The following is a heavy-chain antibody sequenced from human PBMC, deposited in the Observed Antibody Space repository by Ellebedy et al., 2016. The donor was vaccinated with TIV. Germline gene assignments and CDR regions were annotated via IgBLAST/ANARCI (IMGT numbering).Heavy chain of an antibody. D-gene: IGHD2-15*01. CDR1: GFTFSSYA. CDR3: ARNRYCSGGDCNALGY. V-gene: IGHV3-21*06. Sequence: PGGSLRLSCAASGFTFSSYAMTWVRQSPGKGLEWVSSIRSTGSDKYYAESVKGRFTIPRDNAQDTLFLQMNSLRAEDTAVYYCARNRYCSGGDCNALGYWGQGTLVTVSS. J-gene: IGHJ4*02. CDR2: IRSTGSDK.